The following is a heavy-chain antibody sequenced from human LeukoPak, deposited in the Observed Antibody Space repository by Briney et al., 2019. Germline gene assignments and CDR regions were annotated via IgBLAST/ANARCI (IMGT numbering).Heavy chain of an antibody. CDR3: ARSANIVATTPPDY. D-gene: IGHD5-12*01. J-gene: IGHJ4*02. V-gene: IGHV3-33*08. CDR1: GFPFSSYG. Sequence: GESLRLSCSASGFPFSSYGMSWVRQAPGKGLEWVAVIWYDGSNKYYADSVKGRFTISRDNSKDTLYLQMNSLRAEDTAVYYCARSANIVATTPPDYWGQGTLVTVSS. CDR2: IWYDGSNK.